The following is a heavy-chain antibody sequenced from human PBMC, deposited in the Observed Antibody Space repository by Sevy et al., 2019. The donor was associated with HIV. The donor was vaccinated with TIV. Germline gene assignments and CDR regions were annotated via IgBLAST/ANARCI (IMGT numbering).Heavy chain of an antibody. CDR3: SEGSLLSFCRSTSFYFAFGI. V-gene: IGHV3-21*04. J-gene: IGHJ3*02. D-gene: IGHD2-2*01. CDR2: ISGDTYYT. CDR1: GITFSTSV. Sequence: GGSLRLSCNASGITFSTSVMNWVRQSPDRGLEWVSSISGDTYYTHYADSMRGRFIVSRDNAKNSLFLEMNSLTVEDTGVLFFSEGSLLSFCRSTSFYFAFGIWG.